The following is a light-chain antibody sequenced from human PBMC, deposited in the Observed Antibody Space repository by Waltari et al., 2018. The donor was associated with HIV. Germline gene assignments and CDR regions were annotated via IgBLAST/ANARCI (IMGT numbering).Light chain of an antibody. J-gene: IGLJ2*01. Sequence: QSALTQPPSASGSPGQSVPISCTGTNSDIGGYNYVSWYQQHPGKAPKLVISEVTKRPSGVPGRFSGSKSGTTASLAVSGLQAEDEADYYCSSYANKNGFYVVFGGGTRLTVL. CDR3: SSYANKNGFYVV. CDR1: NSDIGGYNY. V-gene: IGLV2-8*01. CDR2: EVT.